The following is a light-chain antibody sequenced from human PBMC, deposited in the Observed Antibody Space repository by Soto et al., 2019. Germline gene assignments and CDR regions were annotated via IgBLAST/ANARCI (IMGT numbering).Light chain of an antibody. V-gene: IGKV1-39*01. CDR3: QQSYRTPIT. CDR1: QTIGSY. J-gene: IGKJ5*01. CDR2: XXX. Sequence: DIQMTQSPSSLSASVGDRVSITCRASQTIGSYLNWXQQXXGXXXKXXXXXXXKLQSGVSSGVSGSGSGTDFTLTISSLHPEDFATYYCQQSYRTPITFGQGTRLEIK.